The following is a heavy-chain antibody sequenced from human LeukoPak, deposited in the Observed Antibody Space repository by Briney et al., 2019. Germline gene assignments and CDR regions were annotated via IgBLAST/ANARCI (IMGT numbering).Heavy chain of an antibody. J-gene: IGHJ3*02. Sequence: GSLRPSCAASGFTFSSFAMHWIRQSPGKGLEWIGVYHVGTTDYNPSLKSRVTISVDRSKNQMSLKLSSVTAADTAVYYCARCLGFLIGSSWYPDAFDIWGQGTMVTVSS. D-gene: IGHD6-13*01. CDR3: ARCLGFLIGSSWYPDAFDI. CDR2: VYHVGTT. V-gene: IGHV4-38-2*01. CDR1: GFTFSSFA.